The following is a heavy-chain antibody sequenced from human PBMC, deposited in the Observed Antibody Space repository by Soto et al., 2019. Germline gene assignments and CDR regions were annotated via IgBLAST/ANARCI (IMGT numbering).Heavy chain of an antibody. CDR2: ISRDGSNK. D-gene: IGHD3-10*01. J-gene: IGHJ4*02. CDR3: ARSRSGAVADSFDF. V-gene: IGHV3-30*04. CDR1: GFTFRSYA. Sequence: GSLRLSCAASGFTFRSYAIHWVRQAPGKGLEWVAVISRDGSNKYYVDSVKGRFTISRDNSKDTVYLQMNSLRDEDSAMFYCARSRSGAVADSFDFWGQGTLVTVSS.